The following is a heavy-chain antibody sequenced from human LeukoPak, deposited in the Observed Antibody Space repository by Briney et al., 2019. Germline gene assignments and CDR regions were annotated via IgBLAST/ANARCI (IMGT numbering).Heavy chain of an antibody. V-gene: IGHV3-21*01. Sequence: EGSLRLSCAVSGFIFSSYSMNWVRQAPGKGLEWVSSISSSSSYIYYADSVKGRFTISRDNAEKSLFLQMNNLRVEDTALYYCARYGSYLDAINFWGQGTLVTVAS. CDR1: GFIFSSYS. CDR2: ISSSSSYI. J-gene: IGHJ3*01. CDR3: ARYGSYLDAINF. D-gene: IGHD1-26*01.